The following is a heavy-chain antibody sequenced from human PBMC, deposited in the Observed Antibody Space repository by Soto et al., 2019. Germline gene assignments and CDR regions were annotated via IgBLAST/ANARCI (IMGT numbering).Heavy chain of an antibody. J-gene: IGHJ4*02. CDR2: IYYSGST. D-gene: IGHD3-3*01. CDR3: ASDYDFWTGLRD. CDR1: GGSISSYY. Sequence: QVQLQESGPGLVKPSGTLSLTCTVSGGSISSYYWSWIRQPPGKGLEWIGYIYYSGSTNYNPSLKSRVTISVDTSKNQFSLKLSSVTAADTAVYYCASDYDFWTGLRDWGQGTLVTVSS. V-gene: IGHV4-59*01.